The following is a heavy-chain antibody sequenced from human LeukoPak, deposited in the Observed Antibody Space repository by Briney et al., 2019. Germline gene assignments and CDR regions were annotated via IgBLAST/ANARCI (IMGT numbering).Heavy chain of an antibody. Sequence: GGSLRLSCAASGFTFSSYAMSWVRQAPGKGLEWVSAISGSGGSTYYADSVKGRFTISRDNSKNTLYLQMNSLRAEDTAVYYCALHYDFWSGYYSYWGQGTPVTVSS. CDR2: ISGSGGST. CDR3: ALHYDFWSGYYSY. D-gene: IGHD3-3*01. J-gene: IGHJ4*02. CDR1: GFTFSSYA. V-gene: IGHV3-23*01.